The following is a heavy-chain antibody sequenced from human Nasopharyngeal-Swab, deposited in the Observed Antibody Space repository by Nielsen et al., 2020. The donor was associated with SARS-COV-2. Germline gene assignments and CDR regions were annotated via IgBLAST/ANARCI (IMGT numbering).Heavy chain of an antibody. CDR3: ARGFHEYGDYPWSDYGMDV. V-gene: IGHV4-30-2*01. CDR2: IYRSGST. D-gene: IGHD4-17*01. Sequence: WIRRPPGKGLEVIGYIYRSGSTYYNPSLKSRVTLSVDRSKNQFSLKLSSVTAADTAVYYCARGFHEYGDYPWSDYGMDVWGQGTTVTVSS. J-gene: IGHJ6*02.